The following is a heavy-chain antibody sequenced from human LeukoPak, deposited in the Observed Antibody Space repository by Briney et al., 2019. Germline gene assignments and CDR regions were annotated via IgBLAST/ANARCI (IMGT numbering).Heavy chain of an antibody. V-gene: IGHV3-23*01. CDR2: ISGSGGST. CDR3: AKVPQRRFSSSWSAPFDY. CDR1: GFTFSSYA. J-gene: IGHJ4*02. Sequence: GGSLRLSCAASGFTFSSYAMSWVRQAPGKGLEWVSAISGSGGSTYYADSVKGRFTISRDNSKNTLYLQMNSLRAEDTAVYYCAKVPQRRFSSSWSAPFDYWGQGTLVTVSS. D-gene: IGHD6-13*01.